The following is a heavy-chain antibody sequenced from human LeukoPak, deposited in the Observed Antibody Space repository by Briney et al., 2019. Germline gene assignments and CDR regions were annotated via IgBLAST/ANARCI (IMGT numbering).Heavy chain of an antibody. CDR3: ARVSWFPGTSYYYMDV. V-gene: IGHV4-4*07. Sequence: SETLSLTCTVSGGSISSYYWSWIRQPAAKGLEWIGRMYISGSTNYNPSLKSRVTMSVDTSKNQFSLKLSSVTAADTAVYYCARVSWFPGTSYYYMDVWGKGTTVTVSS. CDR1: GGSISSYY. CDR2: MYISGST. D-gene: IGHD1-1*01. J-gene: IGHJ6*03.